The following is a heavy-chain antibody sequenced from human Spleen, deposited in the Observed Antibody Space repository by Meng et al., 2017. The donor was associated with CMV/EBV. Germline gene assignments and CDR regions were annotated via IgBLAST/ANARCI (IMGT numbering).Heavy chain of an antibody. J-gene: IGHJ4*02. V-gene: IGHV4-39*07. CDR1: GGSINSGSYY. Sequence: SETLSLTCTVSGGSINSGSYYWGWIRQPPGEGLEWIGNVYYSGSTYYNPSLKSRVTISVDTSKNQFSLKLSSVTAADTAMYYCARSYGGYYRFDYWGQGTLVTVSS. CDR2: VYYSGST. D-gene: IGHD3-22*01. CDR3: ARSYGGYYRFDY.